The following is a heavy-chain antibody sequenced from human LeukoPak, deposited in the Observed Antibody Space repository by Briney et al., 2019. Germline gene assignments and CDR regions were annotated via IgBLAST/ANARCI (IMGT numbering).Heavy chain of an antibody. V-gene: IGHV4-4*07. CDR1: GGSISSYY. Sequence: SETLSLTCTVSGGSISSYYWSWIRQPAGKGLEWIGRIYTSGSTNYNPSLKSRVTMSVDTSKNQFSLKLSSVTAADTAVYYCARDRMVRGVILLFDYWGQETLVTVSS. CDR3: ARDRMVRGVILLFDY. D-gene: IGHD3-10*01. J-gene: IGHJ4*02. CDR2: IYTSGST.